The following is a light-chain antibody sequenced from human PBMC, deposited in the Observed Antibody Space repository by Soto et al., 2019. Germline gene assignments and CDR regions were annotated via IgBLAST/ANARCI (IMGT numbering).Light chain of an antibody. J-gene: IGKJ1*01. CDR2: GAS. CDR1: QSVITY. Sequence: EIVMTQSPATLSVSPGERATLSCRASQSVITYLAWYQQRPGQARRLLIYGASTRATGIPARFSGSGSGTEFTLTINSLQSEDFAVYYCQHYYDWPPWTFGQGTKVEIK. CDR3: QHYYDWPPWT. V-gene: IGKV3-15*01.